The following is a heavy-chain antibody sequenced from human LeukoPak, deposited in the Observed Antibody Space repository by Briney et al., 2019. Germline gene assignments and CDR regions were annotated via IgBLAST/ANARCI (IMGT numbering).Heavy chain of an antibody. J-gene: IGHJ6*03. CDR1: GFTFSSYA. CDR3: AKNRYCRGGSCYSFPYYYYYYMDV. V-gene: IGHV3-30*04. Sequence: GGSLRLSCAASGFTFSSYAMHWVRQAPGKGLEWVAVISYDGSNKYYADSVKGRFTISRDNSKNTLYLQMNSLRAEDTAVYYCAKNRYCRGGSCYSFPYYYYYYMDVWGKGTTVTVSS. CDR2: ISYDGSNK. D-gene: IGHD2-15*01.